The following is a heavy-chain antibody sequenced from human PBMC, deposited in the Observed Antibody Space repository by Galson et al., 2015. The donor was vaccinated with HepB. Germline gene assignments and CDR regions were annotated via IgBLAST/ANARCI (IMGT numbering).Heavy chain of an antibody. D-gene: IGHD3-22*01. CDR2: ISAYNGNT. J-gene: IGHJ4*02. V-gene: IGHV1-18*01. CDR1: GYTFTSYG. CDR3: ARAPITMIVVVARGFDY. Sequence: SVKVSCKASGYTFTSYGISWVRQAPGQGLEWMGWISAYNGNTNYAQKLQGRVTMTTDTSTSTAYMELSSLRSEDTAVYYCARAPITMIVVVARGFDYWGQGTLVTVSS.